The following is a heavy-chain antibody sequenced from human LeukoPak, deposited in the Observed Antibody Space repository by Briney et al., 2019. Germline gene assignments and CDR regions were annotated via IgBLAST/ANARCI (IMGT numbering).Heavy chain of an antibody. J-gene: IGHJ4*02. CDR2: ISSSSSYI. CDR1: GFTFSSYA. Sequence: GGSLRLSCAASGFTFSSYAVSWVRQAPGKGLEWVSSISSSSSYIYYADSVKGRFTISRDNAKNSLYLQMNSLRAEDTAVYYCARDQGYSYGYLHGGAIDYWGQGTLVTVSS. D-gene: IGHD5-18*01. V-gene: IGHV3-21*01. CDR3: ARDQGYSYGYLHGGAIDY.